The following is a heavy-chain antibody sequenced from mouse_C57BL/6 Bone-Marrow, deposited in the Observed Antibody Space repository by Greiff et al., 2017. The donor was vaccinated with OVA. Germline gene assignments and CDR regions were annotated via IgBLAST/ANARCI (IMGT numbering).Heavy chain of an antibody. CDR1: EYEFPSHD. J-gene: IGHJ2*01. V-gene: IGHV5-2*01. CDR2: INSDGGST. CDR3: ARPSYEYGFDY. D-gene: IGHD2-4*01. Sequence: DVKLQESGGGLVQPGESLKLSCESNEYEFPSHDMSWVRKTPEKRLELVAAINSDGGSTYYPDTMERRFIIARDNTNKTPNLQMSSLRSEDTALYYCARPSYEYGFDYWGQGTTLTVSS.